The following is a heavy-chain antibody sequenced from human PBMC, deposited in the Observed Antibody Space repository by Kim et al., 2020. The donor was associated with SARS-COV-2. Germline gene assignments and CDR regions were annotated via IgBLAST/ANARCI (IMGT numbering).Heavy chain of an antibody. CDR3: ARAPSENYGMDV. V-gene: IGHV1-46*01. J-gene: IGHJ6*02. CDR2: T. Sequence: TTYAPKFQARVPRARDTSTSTVYMELSSLTSEDTAVYYCARAPSENYGMDVWGQGTTVTVSS.